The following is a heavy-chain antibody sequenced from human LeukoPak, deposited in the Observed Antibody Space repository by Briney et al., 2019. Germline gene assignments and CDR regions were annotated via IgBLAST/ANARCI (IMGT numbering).Heavy chain of an antibody. CDR1: GPTFRNAF. D-gene: IGHD5-24*01. CDR2: VSSSGGST. CDR3: AKRGMTTIKEGFDY. V-gene: IGHV3-23*01. Sequence: GGSLRLSCAASGPTFRNAFMSWVRQAPGKGLQWVSAVSSSGGSTYYADSVKGRFTISRDNSKNTLYLQMNSLRAEDTAVYYCAKRGMTTIKEGFDYWGQGTLVTVSS. J-gene: IGHJ4*02.